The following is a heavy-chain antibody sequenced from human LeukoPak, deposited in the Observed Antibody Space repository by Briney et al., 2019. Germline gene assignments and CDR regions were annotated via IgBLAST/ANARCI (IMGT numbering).Heavy chain of an antibody. D-gene: IGHD6-19*01. CDR1: GGSISSYY. Sequence: SETLSLTCTVSGGSISSYYWSWIRQPAGKGLEWIGRIYTSGSTNYNPSLKSRVTMSVDTSKNQFSLKLSSVTAADTAVYYCARDSPGYSSGWYSSYPFDYWGQGTLVTVSS. CDR3: ARDSPGYSSGWYSSYPFDY. CDR2: IYTSGST. V-gene: IGHV4-4*07. J-gene: IGHJ4*02.